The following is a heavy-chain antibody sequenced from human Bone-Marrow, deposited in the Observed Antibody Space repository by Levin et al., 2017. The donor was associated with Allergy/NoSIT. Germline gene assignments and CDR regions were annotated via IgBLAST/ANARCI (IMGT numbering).Heavy chain of an antibody. D-gene: IGHD6-19*01. CDR1: GFNFGTYA. CDR2: IGNSGGNM. V-gene: IGHV3-23*01. Sequence: LSLTCAASGFNFGTYAMDWVRQPPGKGLEWVAGIGNSGGNMYYADSVTGRFTISRDGSRDTIFLQMNNLRAEDTAVYYCAKSGARIAVAGRYYFDSWGQGALVTVAS. CDR3: AKSGARIAVAGRYYFDS. J-gene: IGHJ4*02.